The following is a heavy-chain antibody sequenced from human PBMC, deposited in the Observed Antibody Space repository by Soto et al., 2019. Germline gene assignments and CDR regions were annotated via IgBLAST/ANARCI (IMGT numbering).Heavy chain of an antibody. CDR1: GFTFSTYW. V-gene: IGHV3-7*01. D-gene: IGHD2-15*01. J-gene: IGHJ3*02. CDR2: IKPDGSDK. CDR3: AREGRLLGAFDI. Sequence: EVQLVESGGGLVQPGGSLRLSCAISGFTFSTYWMAWASQAPGKGLEWVANIKPDGSDKYYVDSVKGRFTISRDNAKNSLYLQMNSLRAEDTAVYYCAREGRLLGAFDIWGQGTLVTVSS.